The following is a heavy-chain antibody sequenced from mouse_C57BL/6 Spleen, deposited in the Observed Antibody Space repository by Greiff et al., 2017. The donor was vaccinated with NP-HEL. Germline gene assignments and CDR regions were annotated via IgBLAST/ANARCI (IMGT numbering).Heavy chain of an antibody. V-gene: IGHV1-26*01. CDR3: ARWGGNYYFDY. CDR2: INPNNGGT. CDR1: GYTFNDYY. J-gene: IGHJ2*01. D-gene: IGHD2-1*01. Sequence: EVQLQQSGPELVKPGASVKISCKASGYTFNDYYMHWVKQSHGKSLEWIGDINPNNGGTSYNQKFKGKATLTVDKSSSTAYMELRSLTSEDSAVYYCARWGGNYYFDYWGQGTTLTVSS.